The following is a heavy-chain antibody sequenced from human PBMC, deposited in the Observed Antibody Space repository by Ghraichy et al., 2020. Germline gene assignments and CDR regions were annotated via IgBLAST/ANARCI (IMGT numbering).Heavy chain of an antibody. CDR2: IRSKTDGGTT. J-gene: IGHJ4*02. D-gene: IGHD3-22*01. Sequence: GESLNISCAASGFTFSNAWMSWVRQAPGKGLEWVGRIRSKTDGGTTDYAAPVKGRFTISRDDSKTTLDLQMNSLKTEDTAVYYCRGDFYDSSAYYYRDYWGQGTLVTVSS. CDR1: GFTFSNAW. V-gene: IGHV3-15*01. CDR3: RGDFYDSSAYYYRDY.